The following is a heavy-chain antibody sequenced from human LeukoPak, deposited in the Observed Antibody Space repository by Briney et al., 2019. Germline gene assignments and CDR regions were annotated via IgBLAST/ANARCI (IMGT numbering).Heavy chain of an antibody. V-gene: IGHV3-64*01. CDR2: ISSNGGST. Sequence: GGSLRLSCAASGFTFSSYAMHWVRQAPGKGLEYVSAISSNGGSTYYANSVKGRFTISRDNSKNTLYLQMGSLRAEDMAVYYCARNYYGSGSSPSAFDIWGQGTMVTVSS. J-gene: IGHJ3*02. CDR3: ARNYYGSGSSPSAFDI. CDR1: GFTFSSYA. D-gene: IGHD3-10*01.